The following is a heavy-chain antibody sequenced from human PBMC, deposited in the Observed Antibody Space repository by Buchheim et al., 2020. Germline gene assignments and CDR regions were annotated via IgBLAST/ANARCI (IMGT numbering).Heavy chain of an antibody. Sequence: QVQLQESGPGLVKPSETLSLTCTVSGGSISSYYWSWIRQPPGKGLEWIGYIYYSGSTNYNPSLKSRVTISVDTSKNQFSLKLSSVTAADTAVYYCARLRAPPPSRQPGDYWGQGTL. CDR1: GGSISSYY. CDR2: IYYSGST. V-gene: IGHV4-59*08. D-gene: IGHD1-14*01. J-gene: IGHJ4*02. CDR3: ARLRAPPPSRQPGDY.